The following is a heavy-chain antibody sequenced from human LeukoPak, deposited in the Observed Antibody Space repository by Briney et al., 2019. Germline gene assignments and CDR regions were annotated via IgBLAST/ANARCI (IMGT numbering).Heavy chain of an antibody. CDR1: GGSISSSSYY. Sequence: SETLSLTCSVSGGSISSSSYYWGWIRQPPGKGLEWIGSISNSGSTYYNPSLKSRVTISVDTSKNQFSLKLSSVTAADTAVYYCARRPAYGDPRKYNWFDPWGQGTLVTVSS. V-gene: IGHV4-39*07. CDR2: ISNSGST. CDR3: ARRPAYGDPRKYNWFDP. J-gene: IGHJ5*02. D-gene: IGHD4-17*01.